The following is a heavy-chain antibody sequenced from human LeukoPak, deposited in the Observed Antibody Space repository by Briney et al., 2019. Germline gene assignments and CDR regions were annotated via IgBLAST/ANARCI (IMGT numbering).Heavy chain of an antibody. CDR3: ARGPNIVVVVAATDGQDYYSDY. V-gene: IGHV3-48*03. D-gene: IGHD2-15*01. CDR1: GFTFSSYE. Sequence: TGGSLRLSCAASGFTFSSYEMNWVRQAPGKGLEWVSYISSSGSTIYYADSVKGRFTISRDNAKNSLYLQMNSLRAEDTAVYYCARGPNIVVVVAATDGQDYYSDYWGQGTLVTVSS. J-gene: IGHJ4*02. CDR2: ISSSGSTI.